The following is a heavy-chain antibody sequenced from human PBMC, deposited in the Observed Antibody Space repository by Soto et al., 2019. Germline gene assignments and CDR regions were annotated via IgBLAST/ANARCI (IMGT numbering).Heavy chain of an antibody. J-gene: IGHJ6*02. V-gene: IGHV4-61*01. D-gene: IGHD2-2*02. CDR1: GGSVSSGSYY. CDR2: IYYSGST. Sequence: PSETLSLTCTVSGGSVSSGSYYWSWIRQPPGKGLEWIGYIYYSGSTNYNPSLKSRVTISVDTSKNQFSLKLSSVTAADKAVYYCARGTYCSSTSCYRPYYYYGMDVWGQGTTVTVSS. CDR3: ARGTYCSSTSCYRPYYYYGMDV.